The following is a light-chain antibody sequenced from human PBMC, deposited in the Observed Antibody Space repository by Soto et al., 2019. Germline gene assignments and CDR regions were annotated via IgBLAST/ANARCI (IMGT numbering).Light chain of an antibody. Sequence: IQLTQSPSSLSTSVGDRVTITCRASQGISSYLAWYQQKPGKAPKLLIYAASTLQSGVPSRFSGSGSGTDFTLTISSLQPEDFATYHCQQLYSYPLTFGQGKRLEIK. CDR3: QQLYSYPLT. CDR2: AAS. J-gene: IGKJ5*01. CDR1: QGISSY. V-gene: IGKV1-9*01.